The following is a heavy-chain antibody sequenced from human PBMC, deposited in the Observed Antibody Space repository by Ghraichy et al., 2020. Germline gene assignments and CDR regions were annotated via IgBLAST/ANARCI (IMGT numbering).Heavy chain of an antibody. V-gene: IGHV4-61*02. CDR2: IYVTGST. Sequence: TLSLTCTVSGGSITSDIYYWSWIRQPAGKGLEWIGRIYVTGSTNYNPSLKSRVTMSLDTSKNQFSLNLGSVTAADTAVYYCARDYRCTTTTCYFGAYDIWGQGTMVTVSS. D-gene: IGHD2-2*01. CDR3: ARDYRCTTTTCYFGAYDI. J-gene: IGHJ3*02. CDR1: GGSITSDIYY.